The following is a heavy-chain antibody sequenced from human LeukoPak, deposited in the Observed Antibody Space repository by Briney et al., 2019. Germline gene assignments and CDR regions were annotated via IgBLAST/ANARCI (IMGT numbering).Heavy chain of an antibody. J-gene: IGHJ5*02. D-gene: IGHD3-22*01. CDR3: ASRTYYYDSSGPFNWFDP. V-gene: IGHV4-30-4*08. CDR1: GCPLSSGCFY. Sequence: ALSLPWNGSGCPLSSGCFYWVWNRQAPGQGLEGIGYLYYSGSIYYNSSLKSRVTISLDTSKNQFSLKLSSVTAADTAVYYCASRTYYYDSSGPFNWFDPWGQGTLVTVSS. CDR2: LYYSGSI.